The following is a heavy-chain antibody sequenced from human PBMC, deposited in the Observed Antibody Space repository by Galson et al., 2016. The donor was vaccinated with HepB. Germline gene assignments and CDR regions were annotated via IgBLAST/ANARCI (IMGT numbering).Heavy chain of an antibody. V-gene: IGHV3-49*03. D-gene: IGHD4/OR15-4a*01. CDR3: TRDRVLTAAGYYYGMDV. CDR2: IRSKAYGGTT. Sequence: SLRLSCAASGFTFGDYAMSWFRQAPGKGLEWVGFIRSKAYGGTTEYAASVKGRFTISRGDSKSIAYLQMNSLKTEDTAVYYCTRDRVLTAAGYYYGMDVRGQGTTVTVSS. CDR1: GFTFGDYA. J-gene: IGHJ6*02.